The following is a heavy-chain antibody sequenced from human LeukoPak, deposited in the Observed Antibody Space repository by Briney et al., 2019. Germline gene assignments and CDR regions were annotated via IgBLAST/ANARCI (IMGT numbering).Heavy chain of an antibody. V-gene: IGHV4-4*02. D-gene: IGHD2-2*01. Sequence: PSQTLSLTCAVSGGSISSSNWWSWVRQPPGKGLEWIGEIYHSGSTNYNPSLKSRVTISVDKSKNQFSLKLSSVTAADTAVYYCASLEEVVVVPAAMGAVGRYFQHWGQGTLVTVSS. CDR1: GGSISSSNW. CDR2: IYHSGST. CDR3: ASLEEVVVVPAAMGAVGRYFQH. J-gene: IGHJ1*01.